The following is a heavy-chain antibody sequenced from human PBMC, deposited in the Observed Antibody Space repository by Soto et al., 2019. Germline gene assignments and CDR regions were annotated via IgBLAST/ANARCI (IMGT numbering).Heavy chain of an antibody. CDR3: ARVPYEAAGTPGWFDP. J-gene: IGHJ5*02. Sequence: QVQLQESGPGLVKPSETLSLTCTVSGGSISSYYWSWIRQPPGKGLEWIGYTYYSGSTNYNPSLKSRVTISVVTPKNQLSLKLSPVTAADTAVYYCARVPYEAAGTPGWFDPWGQGTLVTVSS. V-gene: IGHV4-59*01. CDR2: TYYSGST. CDR1: GGSISSYY. D-gene: IGHD6-13*01.